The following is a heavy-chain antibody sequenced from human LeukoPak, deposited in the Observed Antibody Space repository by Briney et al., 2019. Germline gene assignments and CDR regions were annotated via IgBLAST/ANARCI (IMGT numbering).Heavy chain of an antibody. J-gene: IGHJ3*02. CDR2: IYYSGST. CDR1: GGSISSGGYY. D-gene: IGHD5-12*01. CDR3: ARDLSGYDPYAFDI. V-gene: IGHV4-31*03. Sequence: PSQTLSLTCTVSGGSISSGGYYWSWIRQHPGKGLEWIGYIYYSGSTYYNPSLKSRVTISVDTSKNQFSLKLSSVTAADTAVYYCARDLSGYDPYAFDIWGQGTMVTVSS.